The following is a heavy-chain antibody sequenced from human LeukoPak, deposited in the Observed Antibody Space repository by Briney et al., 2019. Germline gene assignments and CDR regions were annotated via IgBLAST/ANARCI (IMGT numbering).Heavy chain of an antibody. D-gene: IGHD2-2*01. CDR3: ARGGVDIVVVPAAPFDY. CDR1: GFTFSSYS. Sequence: GGSLRLSCAASGFTFSSYSMNWVRQAPGKGLEWVSYISSSSSTIYYADSVKGRFTISRDNAKNSLYLQMNSLRAEDTAVHYCARGGVDIVVVPAAPFDYWGQGTLVTVSS. V-gene: IGHV3-48*04. J-gene: IGHJ4*02. CDR2: ISSSSSTI.